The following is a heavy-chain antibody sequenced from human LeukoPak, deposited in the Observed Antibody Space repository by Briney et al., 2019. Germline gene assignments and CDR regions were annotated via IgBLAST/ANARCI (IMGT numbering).Heavy chain of an antibody. D-gene: IGHD2-21*01. CDR3: AKYGDPVYGPPYYMDV. CDR2: IGASGGST. Sequence: PGGSLRLSCAASGFTFSSYIMNWVRQGPGKGLESVAAIGASGGSTYYADSVKGRFTISRDNSKNTLYLQMNSPRAEDTAVYYCAKYGDPVYGPPYYMDVWGKGTTVTVSS. CDR1: GFTFSSYI. J-gene: IGHJ6*03. V-gene: IGHV3-23*01.